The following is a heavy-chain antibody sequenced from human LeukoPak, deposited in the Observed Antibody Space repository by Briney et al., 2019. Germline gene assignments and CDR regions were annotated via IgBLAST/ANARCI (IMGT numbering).Heavy chain of an antibody. Sequence: SETLSLTCAVYGGSFSGYHWTWIRQPPGKGLEWIGEINHSGSTNYNPSLKSRVTISIDTSKNQFSLILSSVTAADTAVYYCARGLSDVYWGQGTLVTVSS. V-gene: IGHV4-34*01. CDR2: INHSGST. CDR1: GGSFSGYH. CDR3: ARGLSDVY. J-gene: IGHJ4*02.